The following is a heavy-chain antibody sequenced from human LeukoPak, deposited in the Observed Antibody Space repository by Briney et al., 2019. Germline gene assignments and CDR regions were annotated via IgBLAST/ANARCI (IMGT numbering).Heavy chain of an antibody. CDR2: ISPYYDNT. CDR3: ARDPRALHYGSGSYFGGLNWFDP. D-gene: IGHD3-10*01. CDR1: GYSFTNYG. J-gene: IGHJ5*02. V-gene: IGHV1-18*01. Sequence: ASVKVSCKASGYSFTNYGINWVRQAPGQGLEWMGWISPYYDNTNYAQKLQGRVTMTTDTSTSTAYMELRSLRSDDTAVYYCARDPRALHYGSGSYFGGLNWFDPWGQGTLVTVSS.